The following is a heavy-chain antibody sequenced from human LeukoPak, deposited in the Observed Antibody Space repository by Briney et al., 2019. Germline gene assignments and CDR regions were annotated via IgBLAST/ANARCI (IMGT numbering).Heavy chain of an antibody. CDR1: GFTFNNAW. Sequence: GGSLRLSCAASGFTFNNAWMNWVRQAPGKGLEWVSHIKSKSDGGTPAHAAPVKGRFTISRDDSKNTLYLQMNSLKTEDTAMYFCTTGPFDYWGQGALVTVSS. V-gene: IGHV3-15*07. CDR2: IKSKSDGGTP. CDR3: TTGPFDY. J-gene: IGHJ4*02.